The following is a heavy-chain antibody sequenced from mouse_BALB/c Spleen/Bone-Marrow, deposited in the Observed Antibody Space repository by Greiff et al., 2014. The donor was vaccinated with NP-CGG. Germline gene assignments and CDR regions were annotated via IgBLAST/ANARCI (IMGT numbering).Heavy chain of an antibody. CDR1: GFNIKDYY. J-gene: IGHJ1*01. CDR2: IDPENGNT. Sequence: VQLKESGAELVRPGALVKLSYKASGFNIKDYYMYWVKQRPEQGLEWIGWIDPENGNTIYDPKFQGKASITVDTSSNTAHLQLSSLTSEDTAVYYCASYYRYDRYFDVWGAGTTVTVSS. CDR3: ASYYRYDRYFDV. D-gene: IGHD2-14*01. V-gene: IGHV14-1*02.